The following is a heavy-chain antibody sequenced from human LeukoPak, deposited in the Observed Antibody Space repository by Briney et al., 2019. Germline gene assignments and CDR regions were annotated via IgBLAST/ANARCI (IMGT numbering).Heavy chain of an antibody. CDR3: AQGARVRWFGDQQEYYFDY. Sequence: GASVKVSCKASGYTFTGYYMHWVRQAPGQGLEWMGWINPNSGGTNYAQKFQGRVTMTRGTSISTAYMELSRLRSDDTAVYYCAQGARVRWFGDQQEYYFDYWGQGTLVTVSS. J-gene: IGHJ4*02. D-gene: IGHD3-10*01. CDR1: GYTFTGYY. CDR2: INPNSGGT. V-gene: IGHV1-2*02.